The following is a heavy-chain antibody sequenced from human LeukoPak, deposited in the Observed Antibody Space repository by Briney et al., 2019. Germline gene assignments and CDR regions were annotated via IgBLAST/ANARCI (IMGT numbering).Heavy chain of an antibody. D-gene: IGHD6-13*01. J-gene: IGHJ3*02. V-gene: IGHV4-31*03. CDR2: TYYSGST. Sequence: PSQTLSLTCTVSGGSISSGGYYWSWIRQHPGKGLEWIGYTYYSGSTYYNPSLKSRVTISVDTSKNQFSLKLSSVTAADTAVYYCASSIAAAGPDAFDIWGQGTMVTVSS. CDR1: GGSISSGGYY. CDR3: ASSIAAAGPDAFDI.